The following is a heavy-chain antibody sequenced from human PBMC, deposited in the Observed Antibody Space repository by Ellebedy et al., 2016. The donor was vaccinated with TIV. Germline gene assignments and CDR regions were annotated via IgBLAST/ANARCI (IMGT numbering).Heavy chain of an antibody. CDR3: AKNMRPGGAYYYD. J-gene: IGHJ4*02. Sequence: PGGSLRLSCAASGFTFSSHAMTWVRQAPGKGLEWVSAISGGGSSTYFADSVKGRFAISRDNSKNTLYLQMTSLRAEDAAVYYCAKNMRPGGAYYYDWGQGTLVTVSS. CDR1: GFTFSSHA. CDR2: ISGGGSST. D-gene: IGHD3-22*01. V-gene: IGHV3-23*01.